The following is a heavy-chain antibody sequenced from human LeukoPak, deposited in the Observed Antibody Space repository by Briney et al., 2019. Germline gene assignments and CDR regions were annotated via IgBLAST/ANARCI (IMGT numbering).Heavy chain of an antibody. Sequence: GGSLTLYCADSGLKFSRYGMSWVRQAPGKGLEWVVNIKQDGSEKYYVDSVKGRFTISRDNAKNSLYLQMNSLRAEDTAVYYCARDYYDSSGYYHVGYFDYWGQGTLVTVSS. CDR2: IKQDGSEK. CDR1: GLKFSRYG. V-gene: IGHV3-7*01. CDR3: ARDYYDSSGYYHVGYFDY. D-gene: IGHD3-22*01. J-gene: IGHJ4*02.